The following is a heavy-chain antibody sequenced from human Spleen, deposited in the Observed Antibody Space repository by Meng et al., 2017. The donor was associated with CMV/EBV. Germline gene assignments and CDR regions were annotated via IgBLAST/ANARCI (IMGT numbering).Heavy chain of an antibody. CDR1: GYTFTFYW. J-gene: IGHJ4*02. D-gene: IGHD4-11*01. Sequence: GSLRLSCKASGYTFTFYWIAWVRQMPGKGLEWMGIIYPGNSETRYSSSFQGQVTISADKSINTAYLQWSSLKASDTAIYYCARRPYSNYDFDYWGQGALVTVSS. V-gene: IGHV5-51*01. CDR3: ARRPYSNYDFDY. CDR2: IYPGNSET.